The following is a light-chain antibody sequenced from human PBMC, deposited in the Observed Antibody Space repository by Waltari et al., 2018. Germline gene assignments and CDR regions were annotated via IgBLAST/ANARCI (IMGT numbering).Light chain of an antibody. J-gene: IGLJ3*02. V-gene: IGLV2-18*02. CDR3: NSFTSSNTWV. CDR1: SSDIGSYKT. Sequence: QSALTQPPSVSGSPGQSVTISCTGTSSDIGSYKTVSWYQQSPGTAPKLMIYEVTNRPSGVPERFSGSKSDNTASLTISGLQVEDEADYYCNSFTSSNTWVFGGGTRLTVL. CDR2: EVT.